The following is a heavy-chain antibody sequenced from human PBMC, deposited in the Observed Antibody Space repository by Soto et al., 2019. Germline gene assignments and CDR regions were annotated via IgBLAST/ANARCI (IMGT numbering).Heavy chain of an antibody. CDR3: ARDSAVAPKVGYYYGMEV. Sequence: SETLSLTCTFSVVSISSYYWSCIRHPAGKGLEWIGRIYTSGSTNYNPSLKSRVTMSVDTSKNQFSLKLSSVTAADTAVYYCARDSAVAPKVGYYYGMEVWGQRTTLKVSS. V-gene: IGHV4-4*07. J-gene: IGHJ6*01. CDR2: IYTSGST. CDR1: VVSISSYY. D-gene: IGHD6-19*01.